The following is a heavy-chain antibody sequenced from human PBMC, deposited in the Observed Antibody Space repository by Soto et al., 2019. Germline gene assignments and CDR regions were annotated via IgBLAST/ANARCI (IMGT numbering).Heavy chain of an antibody. CDR3: GKGVGGYFFDL. Sequence: GGSLRLSCAASGLTFSSYGMHWVRQAPGKGLEWVAVIWYDGSNKYYADSVKGRFTISRDNSKNFLYLQMNSLRAEDTAVYYCGKGVGGYFFDLWGQGTLVTVSS. D-gene: IGHD3-16*01. CDR1: GLTFSSYG. V-gene: IGHV3-33*06. CDR2: IWYDGSNK. J-gene: IGHJ4*02.